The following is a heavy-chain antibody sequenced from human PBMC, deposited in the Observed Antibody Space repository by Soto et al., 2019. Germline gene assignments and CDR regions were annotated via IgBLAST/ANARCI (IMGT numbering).Heavy chain of an antibody. J-gene: IGHJ6*03. V-gene: IGHV4-34*01. CDR1: GGSFSGYY. CDR2: INHSGST. Sequence: SETLSLTCAVYGGSFSGYYWSWIRQPPGKGLEWIGEINHSGSTNYNPSLKSRVTISVDTSKNQFSLKLSSVTAADTAVYYCARDYDFWSGYYRYYYMDVWGKGTTVTVSS. CDR3: ARDYDFWSGYYRYYYMDV. D-gene: IGHD3-3*01.